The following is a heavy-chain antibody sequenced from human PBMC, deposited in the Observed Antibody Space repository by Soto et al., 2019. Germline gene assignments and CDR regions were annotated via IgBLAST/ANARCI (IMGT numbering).Heavy chain of an antibody. D-gene: IGHD2-2*01. V-gene: IGHV1-69*13. Sequence: SVKVSCKASGGTFSSYAISWVRQAPGQGLEWMGGIIPIFGTANYAQKFQGRVTITADESTSTAYMELSSLRSEDTAVYYCASPPPSIVVVPAAMYPALAVWGQGTTVTVSS. CDR3: ASPPPSIVVVPAAMYPALAV. CDR2: IIPIFGTA. CDR1: GGTFSSYA. J-gene: IGHJ6*02.